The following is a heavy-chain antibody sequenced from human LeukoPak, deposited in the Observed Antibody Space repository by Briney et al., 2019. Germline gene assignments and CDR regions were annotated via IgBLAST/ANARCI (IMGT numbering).Heavy chain of an antibody. CDR2: INPSGGST. J-gene: IGHJ6*02. V-gene: IGHV1-46*01. Sequence: GASVKVSCKASGYTFTSYYMHWVRQAPGQGLEWMGIINPSGGSTSYAQKFQGRVTMTRDTSTSTVYMELSSLRSEDTAVYYCAREYYYDSSGYPFYYGMDVWGQGTTVTVSS. CDR1: GYTFTSYY. D-gene: IGHD3-22*01. CDR3: AREYYYDSSGYPFYYGMDV.